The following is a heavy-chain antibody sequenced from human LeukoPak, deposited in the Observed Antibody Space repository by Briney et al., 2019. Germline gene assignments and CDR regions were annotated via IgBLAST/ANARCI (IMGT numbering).Heavy chain of an antibody. J-gene: IGHJ4*01. D-gene: IGHD3-22*01. V-gene: IGHV4-59*01. Sequence: SETLSLTCTVSGGSISRYYWSWIRQPPGKGLEWIGYIYYSESTNYNPSLKSRVTMSVDTSKNQFSLKLTSVTAADTAIYYCARFEKFYDSATHYLDYWGQGILVTVSS. CDR3: ARFEKFYDSATHYLDY. CDR2: IYYSEST. CDR1: GGSISRYY.